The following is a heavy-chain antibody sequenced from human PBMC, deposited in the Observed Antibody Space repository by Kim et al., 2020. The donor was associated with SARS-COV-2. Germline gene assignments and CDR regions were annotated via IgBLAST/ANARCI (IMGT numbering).Heavy chain of an antibody. Sequence: GGSLRLSCAASGFTFSSYWMSWVRQAPGKGLEWVANIKQDGSEKYYVDSVKGRFTISRDNAKNSLYLQMNSLRAEDTAVYYCARDGGGSWYSGYYYYGMDVWGQGTTVTVSS. D-gene: IGHD2-15*01. CDR2: IKQDGSEK. CDR3: ARDGGGSWYSGYYYYGMDV. J-gene: IGHJ6*02. CDR1: GFTFSSYW. V-gene: IGHV3-7*01.